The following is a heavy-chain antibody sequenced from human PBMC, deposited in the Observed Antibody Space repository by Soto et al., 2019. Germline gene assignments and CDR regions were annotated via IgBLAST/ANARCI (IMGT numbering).Heavy chain of an antibody. CDR1: GGSISSSSYY. D-gene: IGHD2-21*02. J-gene: IGHJ3*02. CDR2: IYYSGST. V-gene: IGHV4-39*01. Sequence: SETLSLTCTVSGGSISSSSYYWDWIRQPPGKGLEWIGSIYYSGSTYYNPSLKSRVTISVDTSKNQFSLKLSSVTAADTAVYYCARGPLAYCGGDCYSGAFDIWGQGTMVTVSS. CDR3: ARGPLAYCGGDCYSGAFDI.